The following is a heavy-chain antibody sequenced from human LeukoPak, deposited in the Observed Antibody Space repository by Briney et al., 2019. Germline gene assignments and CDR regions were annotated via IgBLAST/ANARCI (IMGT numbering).Heavy chain of an antibody. V-gene: IGHV4-59*01. CDR2: IYYSGST. CDR3: AKVGDGCNQRFYFDY. CDR1: GRSLSRYY. D-gene: IGHD5-24*01. J-gene: IGHJ4*02. Sequence: SETLSLTCNVSGRSLSRYYWSWIRQPPGKGLEWIGYIYYSGSTNYNPSLKSRVTISVDTSKNQFSLKLSSVTAADTAVYYCAKVGDGCNQRFYFDYWGQGSLVTVSS.